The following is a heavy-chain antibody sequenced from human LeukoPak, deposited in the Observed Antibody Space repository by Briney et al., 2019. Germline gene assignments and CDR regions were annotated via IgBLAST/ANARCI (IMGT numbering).Heavy chain of an antibody. CDR3: ARGAASSGWYGAFDI. J-gene: IGHJ3*02. Sequence: SETLSLTCTVSGGSISSSSYYWGWIRQPPGKGLEWIGSIYYSGGTYYNPSLRSRVTISVDTSKNQFSLKLSSVTAADTAVYYCARGAASSGWYGAFDIWGQGTMVTVSS. D-gene: IGHD6-19*01. CDR1: GGSISSSSYY. V-gene: IGHV4-39*07. CDR2: IYYSGGT.